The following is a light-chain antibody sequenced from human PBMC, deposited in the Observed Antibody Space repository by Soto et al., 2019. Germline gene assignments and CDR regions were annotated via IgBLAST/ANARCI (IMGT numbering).Light chain of an antibody. CDR3: ASFTTTSTHV. CDR2: EVN. J-gene: IGLJ1*01. V-gene: IGLV2-14*01. CDR1: SSDISAYDY. Sequence: QSALTQPPSLSGSPGQSITIYCTGTSSDISAYDYVSWLQQHPGKAPKLRISEVNNRPSGVSNRCSGYKSGNTGYLSISGLQVEDEAEYLCASFTTTSTHVFGTGTKVTVL.